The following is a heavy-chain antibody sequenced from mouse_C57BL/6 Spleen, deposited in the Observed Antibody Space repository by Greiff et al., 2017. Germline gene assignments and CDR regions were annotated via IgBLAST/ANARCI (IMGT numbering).Heavy chain of an antibody. J-gene: IGHJ2*01. V-gene: IGHV3-6*01. CDR2: ISYDGSN. D-gene: IGHD1-1*01. CDR3: AREVLRFYYFDY. Sequence: EVHLVESGPGLVKPSQSLSLTCSVTGYSITSGYYWNWIRQFPGNKLEWMGYISYDGSNNYNPSLKNRISITRDTSKNQFFLKLNSVTTEDTATYYCAREVLRFYYFDYWGQGTTLTVSS. CDR1: GYSITSGYY.